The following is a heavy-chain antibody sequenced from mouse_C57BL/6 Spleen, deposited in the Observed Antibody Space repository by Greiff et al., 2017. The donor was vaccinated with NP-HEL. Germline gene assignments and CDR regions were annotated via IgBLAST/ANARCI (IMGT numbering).Heavy chain of an antibody. J-gene: IGHJ3*01. CDR1: GFTFSSYG. V-gene: IGHV5-6*01. D-gene: IGHD2-4*01. CDR2: ISSGGSYT. Sequence: EVMLVESGGDLVKPGGSLKLSCAASGFTFSSYGMSWVRQTPDKRLEWVATISSGGSYTYYPDSVKGRFTISRDNAKNTLYLQMSSLKSEDTAMYYCARLGYYDYDGAYWGQGTLVTVSA. CDR3: ARLGYYDYDGAY.